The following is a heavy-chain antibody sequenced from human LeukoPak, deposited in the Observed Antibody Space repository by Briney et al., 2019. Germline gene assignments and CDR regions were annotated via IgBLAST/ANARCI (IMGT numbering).Heavy chain of an antibody. CDR3: AREDYGGNSEGGAFDI. J-gene: IGHJ3*02. Sequence: GASVKVSCKASGYTFTSYYMHWVRQAPGQGLEWMGIINPSGGSTNYAQKFQGRVTMTRDTSTSTVYMELSSLRSEDTAVYYCAREDYGGNSEGGAFDIWGQGTMVTVSS. D-gene: IGHD4-23*01. V-gene: IGHV1-46*01. CDR1: GYTFTSYY. CDR2: INPSGGST.